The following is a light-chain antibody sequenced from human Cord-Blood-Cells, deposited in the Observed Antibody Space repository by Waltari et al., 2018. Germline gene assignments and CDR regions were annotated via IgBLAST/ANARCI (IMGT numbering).Light chain of an antibody. Sequence: DIQMTQSPPSLSASVGDRVTIPCRASQSISSYLNWYQQKPGKAPKLLIYAASSLQSGVPSRFSGSGSGTDFTLTISSLQPEDFATYYCQQSYSTPITFGQGTRLEIK. CDR3: QQSYSTPIT. J-gene: IGKJ5*01. CDR1: QSISSY. V-gene: IGKV1-39*01. CDR2: AAS.